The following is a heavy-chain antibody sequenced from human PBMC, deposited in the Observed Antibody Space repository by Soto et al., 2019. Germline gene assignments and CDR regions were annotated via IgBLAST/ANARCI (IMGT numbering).Heavy chain of an antibody. CDR2: ISGSGGST. J-gene: IGHJ6*02. CDR3: APNSARFLANYGMDV. Sequence: PGGSLRLSCAASGFTFSSYSMNWVRQAPGKGLEWVSAISGSGGSTYYADSVKGRFTISRDNSKNTLYLQMNSLRAEDTAVYYCAPNSARFLANYGMDVWGQGTTVTVSS. D-gene: IGHD3-3*01. V-gene: IGHV3-23*01. CDR1: GFTFSSYS.